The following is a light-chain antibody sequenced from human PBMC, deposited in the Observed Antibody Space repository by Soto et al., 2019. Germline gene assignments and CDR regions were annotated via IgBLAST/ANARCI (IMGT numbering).Light chain of an antibody. CDR2: GAS. V-gene: IGKV3-15*01. Sequence: EVVMTQSPATLSVSPGERVTLSCRASQSINAHLAWYQQKPGQAPRLLIHGASTSATGIPARFSGSGFGTEFILTIRSLQSQGFAVYYCQHYNTWLWTFGQGTKVEIQ. J-gene: IGKJ1*01. CDR1: QSINAH. CDR3: QHYNTWLWT.